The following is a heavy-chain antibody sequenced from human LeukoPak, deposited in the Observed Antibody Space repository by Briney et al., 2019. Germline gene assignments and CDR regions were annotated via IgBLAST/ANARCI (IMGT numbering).Heavy chain of an antibody. J-gene: IGHJ4*02. V-gene: IGHV3-30*03. CDR2: ISFAGSNK. CDR1: GFTFSSYG. D-gene: IGHD7-27*01. Sequence: HAGRSLRLSCAASGFTFSSYGMHWVRQAPGKGLEWVAVISFAGSNKYYADSVKGRFTISRDNSKNTLYLQMNSLRVEDTAVYYCAIGPNWGIHYWGQGVLVTVSS. CDR3: AIGPNWGIHY.